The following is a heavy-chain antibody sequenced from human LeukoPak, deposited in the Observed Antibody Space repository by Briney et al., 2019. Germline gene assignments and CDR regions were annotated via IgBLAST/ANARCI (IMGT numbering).Heavy chain of an antibody. V-gene: IGHV3-23*01. J-gene: IGHJ4*02. Sequence: GGSLRLSCAASGFTFSSYAMSWVRQAPGKGLEWVSAISGSGGSTYYADSVKGRFTISRDNSKNTLYLQMNSLRAEDTAIYYCAKDIAARFYFDYWGQGTLVTVSS. CDR3: AKDIAARFYFDY. CDR1: GFTFSSYA. CDR2: ISGSGGST. D-gene: IGHD6-6*01.